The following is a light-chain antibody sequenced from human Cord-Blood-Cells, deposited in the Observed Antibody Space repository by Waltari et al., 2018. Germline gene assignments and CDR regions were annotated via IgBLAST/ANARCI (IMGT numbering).Light chain of an antibody. Sequence: QSALTQPPSASGSPGQSVTISCTGTSSDVGGYNYVSWYQQHPGKAPKRMIYEVSKRPSGVPDRFSGSKSGNTASLTVSGLQAEDDADYYCSSYAGSNRRVFGTGTKVTVL. CDR2: EVS. J-gene: IGLJ1*01. CDR1: SSDVGGYNY. CDR3: SSYAGSNRRV. V-gene: IGLV2-8*01.